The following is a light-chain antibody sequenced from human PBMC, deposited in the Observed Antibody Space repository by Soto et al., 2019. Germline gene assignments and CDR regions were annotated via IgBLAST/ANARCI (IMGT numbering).Light chain of an antibody. J-gene: IGKJ3*01. CDR3: MQALQTPPT. Sequence: DIVMTQSPLSLPVTPGEPAAISCRSSQSLLHSSGYTYLDWYLQKPGQSPQLLIHSASNRASWGPDRFSGTGSCTDFTPHICRVEAEDVGVYFCMQALQTPPTVGPGTRVDI. CDR2: SAS. CDR1: QSLLHSSGYTY. V-gene: IGKV2-28*01.